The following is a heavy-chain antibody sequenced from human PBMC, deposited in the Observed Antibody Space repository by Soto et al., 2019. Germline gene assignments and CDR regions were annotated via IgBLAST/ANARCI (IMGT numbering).Heavy chain of an antibody. J-gene: IGHJ6*02. CDR3: ARLLGRSYSFRHHYALDV. CDR1: GFTVTSNG. CDR2: ISPNGQGI. Sequence: EVKLLESGGGLVQPGGSLRLSCGVSGFTVTSNGVSWVRQAPGKGLEWVAAISPNGQGIWYADSVKGRFTISRDISRNTVFLQMDSLRAEDTAVYYCARLLGRSYSFRHHYALDVWGQGTTVTVSS. D-gene: IGHD3-16*01. V-gene: IGHV3-23*01.